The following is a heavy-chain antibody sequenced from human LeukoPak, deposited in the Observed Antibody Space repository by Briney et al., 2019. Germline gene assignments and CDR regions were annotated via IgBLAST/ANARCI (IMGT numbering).Heavy chain of an antibody. J-gene: IGHJ4*02. CDR3: ARRGKKYSGSYSFDY. Sequence: SETLSLTCTVSGGSISSSSYYWGWIRQPPGKGLEWIGSIYYSGSTYYNPSLKSRVTISVDTSKNQFSLKLSSVTAADTAVYYCARRGKKYSGSYSFDYWGQGTLVTVSS. D-gene: IGHD1-26*01. V-gene: IGHV4-39*01. CDR1: GGSISSSSYY. CDR2: IYYSGST.